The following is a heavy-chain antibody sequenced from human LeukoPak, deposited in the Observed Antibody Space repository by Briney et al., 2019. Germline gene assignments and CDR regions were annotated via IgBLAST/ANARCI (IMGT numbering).Heavy chain of an antibody. V-gene: IGHV5-51*01. CDR1: GYSFTNYW. D-gene: IGHD1-1*01. CDR2: INPSDSDT. CDR3: ARAWNFDY. J-gene: IGHJ4*02. Sequence: GESLKISCKGSGYSFTNYWIAWVRQMPGRGLERMVIINPSDSDTRYSPSFQGQVTISADKSISTAYLQWSSLKASDSAMYYCARAWNFDYWGQGTLVTVSS.